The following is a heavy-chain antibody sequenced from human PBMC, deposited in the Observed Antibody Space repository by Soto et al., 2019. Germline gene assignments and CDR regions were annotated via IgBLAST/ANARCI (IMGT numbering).Heavy chain of an antibody. CDR2: ISYDGSNK. CDR3: AKDRTGDLDY. D-gene: IGHD7-27*01. CDR1: GFTFSSYG. Sequence: GGSLRLSCAASGFTFSSYGMHWVRQAPGKGLEWVAVISYDGSNKYYADSVKGRFTISRDNSKNTLYLRMNSLRAEDTAVYYCAKDRTGDLDYWGQGTLVTVSS. V-gene: IGHV3-30*18. J-gene: IGHJ4*02.